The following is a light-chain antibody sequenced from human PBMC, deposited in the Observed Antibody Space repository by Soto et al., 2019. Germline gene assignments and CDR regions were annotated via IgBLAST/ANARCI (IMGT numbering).Light chain of an antibody. CDR2: WAS. V-gene: IGKV4-1*01. CDR1: QSVLYSSNNKNY. CDR3: QQFYSTPLT. J-gene: IGKJ4*01. Sequence: DIVMTQSPDSLTVSLGERATINCKSSQSVLYSSNNKNYLAWYQQKPGQPPKLLIYWASTRESGVPDRFSGSGSVTDFTLTDSTLQAEDVAVYYCQQFYSTPLTFGGGTKVEIK.